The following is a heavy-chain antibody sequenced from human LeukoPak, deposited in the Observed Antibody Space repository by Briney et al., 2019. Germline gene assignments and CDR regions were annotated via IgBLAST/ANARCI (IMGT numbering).Heavy chain of an antibody. CDR2: IYYSGST. J-gene: IGHJ1*01. CDR3: ASQTRGSYSSLNAEYFQH. D-gene: IGHD1-26*01. V-gene: IGHV4-39*07. CDR1: GGSFSSYY. Sequence: SETLSLTCAVYGGSFSSYYWGWIRQPPGKGLEWIGSIYYSGSTYYNPSLKSRVTISVDTSKNQFSLKLSSVTAADTAVYYCASQTRGSYSSLNAEYFQHWGQGTLVTVSS.